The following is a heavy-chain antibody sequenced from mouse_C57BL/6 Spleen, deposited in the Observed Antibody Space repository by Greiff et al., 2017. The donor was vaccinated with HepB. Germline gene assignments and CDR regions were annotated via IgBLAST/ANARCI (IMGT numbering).Heavy chain of an antibody. D-gene: IGHD4-1*01. J-gene: IGHJ3*01. V-gene: IGHV1-81*01. Sequence: QVHVKQSGAELARPGASVKLSCKASGYTFTSYGISWVKQRTGQGLEWIGEIYPRSGNTYYNEKFKGKATLTADKSSSTAYMELRGLTSEDSAVYFCASNWDGGAWFAYWGQGTLVTVSA. CDR1: GYTFTSYG. CDR2: IYPRSGNT. CDR3: ASNWDGGAWFAY.